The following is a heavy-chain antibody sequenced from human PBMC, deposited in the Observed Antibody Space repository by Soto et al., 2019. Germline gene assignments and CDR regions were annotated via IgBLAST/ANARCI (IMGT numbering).Heavy chain of an antibody. V-gene: IGHV5-51*01. D-gene: IGHD6-13*01. CDR2: IFPGDSDT. CDR3: AAGYTTGHDAFDI. J-gene: IGHJ3*02. Sequence: GESLQISCKGSGYNFANYWIGWVRQMPGKGLEWIGMIFPGDSDTKNSPSLQGQITMSVDKSDSSAYLQWRSLKASDTAMYYCAAGYTTGHDAFDIWGQGTMVTVSS. CDR1: GYNFANYW.